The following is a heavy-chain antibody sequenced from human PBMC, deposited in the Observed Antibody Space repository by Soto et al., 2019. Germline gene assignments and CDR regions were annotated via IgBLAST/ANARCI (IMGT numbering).Heavy chain of an antibody. Sequence: GGSLRLSCAASGFTFSSYAMSWVRQAPGKGLEWVSTISSSGGTTYYADSVKGRFTIPRDNSKNTLYLRLNSLRVEDTAVYYCARATVTQRSYYYYMDVWGKGTTVTVSS. CDR3: ARATVTQRSYYYYMDV. J-gene: IGHJ6*03. CDR1: GFTFSSYA. V-gene: IGHV3-23*01. D-gene: IGHD4-17*01. CDR2: ISSSGGTT.